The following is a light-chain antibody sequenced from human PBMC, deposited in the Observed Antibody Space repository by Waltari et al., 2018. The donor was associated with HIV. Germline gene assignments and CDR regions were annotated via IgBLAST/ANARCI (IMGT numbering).Light chain of an antibody. V-gene: IGKV1-39*01. Sequence: DIQMTQTPSSLSASVGDRVTITCRASQSISTYLNWYQQKPGKAPKLLIYAASSLQSGVPSRFSGSGSGTTFTLTISSLQPEDFATYYCQQSYNTPFTFGPGTKVDIK. CDR2: AAS. CDR1: QSISTY. CDR3: QQSYNTPFT. J-gene: IGKJ3*01.